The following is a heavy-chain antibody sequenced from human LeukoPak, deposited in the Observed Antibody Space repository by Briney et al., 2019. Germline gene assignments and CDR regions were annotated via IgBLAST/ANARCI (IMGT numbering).Heavy chain of an antibody. Sequence: GASVKVSCKASGYTFTSYGISWVRQAPGQGLEWMGWISAYNGNTNYAQKLQGRVTMTTDTSTSTAYMELRSLRSDDTAVYYCARDEGAVAGTKFEYYYYMDVWGKGTTVTVSS. CDR3: ARDEGAVAGTKFEYYYYMDV. V-gene: IGHV1-18*01. CDR1: GYTFTSYG. D-gene: IGHD6-19*01. CDR2: ISAYNGNT. J-gene: IGHJ6*03.